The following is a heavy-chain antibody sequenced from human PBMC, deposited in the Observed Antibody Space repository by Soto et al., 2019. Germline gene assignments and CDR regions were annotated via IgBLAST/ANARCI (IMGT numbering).Heavy chain of an antibody. CDR1: GFTFSSYG. CDR2: ISYDGSNK. Sequence: GGSLRLSCAASGFTFSSYGMHWVRQAPGKGLEWVAVISYDGSNKYYADSVKGRFTISRDNSKNTLYLQTNSLRAEDTAVYYCAKGKECSGGSCYSYMDVWGKGTTVTVSS. V-gene: IGHV3-30*18. CDR3: AKGKECSGGSCYSYMDV. D-gene: IGHD2-15*01. J-gene: IGHJ6*03.